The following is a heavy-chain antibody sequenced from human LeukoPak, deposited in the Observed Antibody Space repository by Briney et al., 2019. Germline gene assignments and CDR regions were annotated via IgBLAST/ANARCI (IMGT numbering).Heavy chain of an antibody. CDR1: DG. D-gene: IGHD5-12*01. V-gene: IGHV3-30*18. J-gene: IGHJ4*02. CDR2: VSHDGRDL. Sequence: PGGSLRLSCATSDGMHWVRQAPGKGLEWVAVVSHDGRDLHSADSVKGRFTISRDNSKNTLYLQMVSLRADDTAVYYCAKARSYGDYEPLDYWGQGTLVTVSS. CDR3: AKARSYGDYEPLDY.